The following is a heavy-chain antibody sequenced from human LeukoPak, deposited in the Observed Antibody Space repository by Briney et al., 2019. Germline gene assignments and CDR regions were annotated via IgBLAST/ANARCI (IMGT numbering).Heavy chain of an antibody. CDR1: GGSISSFY. CDR3: ARYGSSSLRAGYYYYMDV. J-gene: IGHJ6*03. D-gene: IGHD6-6*01. V-gene: IGHV4-59*01. CDR2: IYYSGFT. Sequence: SETLSLTCTVSGGSISSFYWSWIRQPPGKGMEDIGHIYYSGFTNYNPSLKSRVTMSVDTSKNQFSLKLSSVTAADTAVYYCARYGSSSLRAGYYYYMDVWGKGTTVTVSS.